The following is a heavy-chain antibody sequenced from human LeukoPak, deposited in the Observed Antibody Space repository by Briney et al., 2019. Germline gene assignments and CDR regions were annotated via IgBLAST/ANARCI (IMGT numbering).Heavy chain of an antibody. CDR3: ARGPVITFDY. J-gene: IGHJ4*02. CDR1: EFTFSSYS. D-gene: IGHD2/OR15-2a*01. V-gene: IGHV3-23*01. Sequence: GGSLRLSCAASEFTFSSYSMNWVRQAPGTGLEGVSGISGSGGRTYYADSVKGRFTISRDNSKNTLYLQMNSLRAEDTAVYYCARGPVITFDYWGQGTLVTVSS. CDR2: ISGSGGRT.